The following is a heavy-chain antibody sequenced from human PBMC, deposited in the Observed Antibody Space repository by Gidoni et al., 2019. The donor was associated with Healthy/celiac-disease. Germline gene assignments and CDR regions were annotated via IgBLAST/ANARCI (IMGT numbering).Heavy chain of an antibody. V-gene: IGHV3-30-3*01. CDR1: GFPFSSYA. CDR3: ASGRLLVAAPGTWFDP. CDR2: ISYDGSNK. D-gene: IGHD2-15*01. Sequence: QVQLVESGGGVVQPGRSLRPSCAASGFPFSSYAMHWVRQAPGKGVEWVAVISYDGSNKYYADSVKGRFTISRDNSKNTLYLQMNSLRAEDTAVYYCASGRLLVAAPGTWFDPWGQGTLVTVSS. J-gene: IGHJ5*02.